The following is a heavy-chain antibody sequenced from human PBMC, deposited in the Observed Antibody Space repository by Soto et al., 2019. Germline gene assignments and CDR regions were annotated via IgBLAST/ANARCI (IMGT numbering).Heavy chain of an antibody. D-gene: IGHD3-16*01. Sequence: SETLSLTCAVYGGSFSGYYWSWIRQPPGKGLEWIGEINHSGSTNYNPSLKSRVTISVDTSKNQFSLKLSSVTAADTAVYYCARGPRGGDYWGQGTLVTVSS. CDR3: ARGPRGGDY. V-gene: IGHV4-34*01. CDR2: INHSGST. CDR1: GGSFSGYY. J-gene: IGHJ4*02.